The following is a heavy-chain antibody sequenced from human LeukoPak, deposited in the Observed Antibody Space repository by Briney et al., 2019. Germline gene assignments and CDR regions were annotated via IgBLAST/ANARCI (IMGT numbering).Heavy chain of an antibody. D-gene: IGHD3-22*01. CDR2: VNPNSGGT. CDR3: ARESMIVVVSRDAFDI. V-gene: IGHV1-2*02. Sequence: AAPVKFSCKASGYTLTGYYMHWVRQAPGQGLEWMGWVNPNSGGTNYAQKCQGGVTMTRDTSISTAYMELSRLRSDDTAVYYCARESMIVVVSRDAFDIWGQGTMVTVSS. CDR1: GYTLTGYY. J-gene: IGHJ3*02.